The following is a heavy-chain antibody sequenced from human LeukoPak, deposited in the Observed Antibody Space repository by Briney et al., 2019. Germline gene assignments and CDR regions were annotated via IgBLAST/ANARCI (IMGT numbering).Heavy chain of an antibody. CDR2: ISGSGGST. D-gene: IGHD3-22*01. Sequence: PGGSLRLSCAASGFTFSTFAMIWVRQPPGKGLEWVSTISGSGGSTNHADSVKGRFTISRDDSKNTLYLQMNSLRAEDTAVYYCARKWLLRRIDAFDIWGQGTMVTVSS. J-gene: IGHJ3*02. V-gene: IGHV3-23*01. CDR3: ARKWLLRRIDAFDI. CDR1: GFTFSTFA.